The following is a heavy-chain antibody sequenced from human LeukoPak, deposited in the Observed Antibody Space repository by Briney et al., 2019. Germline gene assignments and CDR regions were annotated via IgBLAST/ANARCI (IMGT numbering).Heavy chain of an antibody. CDR1: GFSFSSYW. CDR3: ARDGIRTGTTEEDY. D-gene: IGHD1-7*01. Sequence: GGSLRLSCVASGFSFSSYWMAWVRQAPGKGLEWVANIKYDGTHKFYADSVKGRFTISRDNAKNSLYLQMNSLRAEDTAVYYCARDGIRTGTTEEDYWGQGTLVTVSS. J-gene: IGHJ4*02. V-gene: IGHV3-7*01. CDR2: IKYDGTHK.